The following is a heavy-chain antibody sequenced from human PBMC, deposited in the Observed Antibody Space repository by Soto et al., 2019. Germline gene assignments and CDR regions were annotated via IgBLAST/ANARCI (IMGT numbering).Heavy chain of an antibody. D-gene: IGHD6-19*01. J-gene: IGHJ2*01. V-gene: IGHV5-51*01. Sequence: GASLKISCKGSGYSFTSYWIGWVRQMPGKGLEWMGIIYPGDSDTRYSPSFQGQVTISADKSISTAYLQWSSLKASDTAMYYCARHGPYSSGWLWYFDLWGRGTLVTVSS. CDR1: GYSFTSYW. CDR3: ARHGPYSSGWLWYFDL. CDR2: IYPGDSDT.